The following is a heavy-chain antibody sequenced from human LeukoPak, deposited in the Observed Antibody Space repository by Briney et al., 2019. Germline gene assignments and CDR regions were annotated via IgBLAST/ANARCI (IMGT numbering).Heavy chain of an antibody. D-gene: IGHD3-3*01. J-gene: IGHJ4*02. Sequence: SETLSLTCAVYGGSFSGYYWSWIRHPPGKGLEWIGEINHSGSTNYNPPLKSRVTISVDTSKNQFSLKLSSVTAADTAVYYCAREKAYYDFWSGFEWGQGTLVTVSS. CDR3: AREKAYYDFWSGFE. CDR1: GGSFSGYY. V-gene: IGHV4-34*01. CDR2: INHSGST.